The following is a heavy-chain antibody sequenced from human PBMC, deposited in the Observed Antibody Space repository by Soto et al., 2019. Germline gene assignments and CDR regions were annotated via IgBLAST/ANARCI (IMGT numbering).Heavy chain of an antibody. CDR3: ARDQYYYGSGSYPYYYSGMDV. CDR1: GFTFSDYY. V-gene: IGHV3-11*01. D-gene: IGHD3-10*01. J-gene: IGHJ6*02. CDR2: ISSSGSTI. Sequence: QVQLVESGGGLVKPGGSLRLSCAASGFTFSDYYMSWIRQPPGKGLEGVSNISSSGSTIYYADTVKARFPISGDNAKNSLYLQMNSLRAEDTAVYYCARDQYYYGSGSYPYYYSGMDVWGQGTTVTVSS.